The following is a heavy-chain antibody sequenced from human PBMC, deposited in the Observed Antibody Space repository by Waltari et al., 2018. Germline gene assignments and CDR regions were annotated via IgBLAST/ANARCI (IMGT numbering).Heavy chain of an antibody. CDR2: SRSKARNYIT. Sequence: EVQLVESVGGLFQPGGSLRLSCAFSGFPFSDYDIDWVRQAPAKRLEWVGRSRSKARNYITEYAASVRGRFSIFRDDSDNSLYLQMSSLKIEDTAVYYCARDQDGDSNLDYWGQGTLVAVSS. V-gene: IGHV3-72*01. CDR3: ARDQDGDSNLDY. CDR1: GFPFSDYD. J-gene: IGHJ4*02. D-gene: IGHD2-21*02.